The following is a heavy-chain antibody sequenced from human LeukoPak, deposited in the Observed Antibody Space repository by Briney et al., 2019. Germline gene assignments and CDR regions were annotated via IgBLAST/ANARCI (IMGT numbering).Heavy chain of an antibody. CDR3: AKDLLSGSYWGYFDY. CDR2: ISYDGSNK. D-gene: IGHD1-26*01. Sequence: PGGSLRLSCAASGFTFSSYGMHWVRQAPGKGLEWVAVISYDGSNKDYADSVKGRFTISRDNSKSTLYLQMNSLRAEDTAVYYCAKDLLSGSYWGYFDYWGQGTLVTVSS. V-gene: IGHV3-30*18. J-gene: IGHJ4*02. CDR1: GFTFSSYG.